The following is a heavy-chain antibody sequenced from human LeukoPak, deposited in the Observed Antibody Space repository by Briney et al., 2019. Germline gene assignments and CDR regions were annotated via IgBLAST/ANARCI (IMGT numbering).Heavy chain of an antibody. CDR1: GFTFSDYY. CDR3: ARDQDGSSWYGPVGYYGMDV. Sequence: GGSLRLSCAASGFTFSDYYMSWIRQAPGKGLEWVSYISSSGSTIYYADSVKGRFTISRDNARNSLYLQMNSLRAEDTAVYYCARDQDGSSWYGPVGYYGMDVWGQGTTVTVSS. D-gene: IGHD6-13*01. CDR2: ISSSGSTI. J-gene: IGHJ6*02. V-gene: IGHV3-11*01.